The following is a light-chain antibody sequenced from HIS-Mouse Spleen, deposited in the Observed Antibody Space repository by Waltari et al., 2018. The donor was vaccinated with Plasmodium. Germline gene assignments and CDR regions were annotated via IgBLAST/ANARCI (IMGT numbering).Light chain of an antibody. J-gene: IGLJ3*02. Sequence: SYELTPPPPVSVSPGQTARITCSGDALPKKYAYWSQQKSGQAPVLVIYEDSKRPSGIPERFSGSSSGTMATLTISGAQVEDEADYYCYSTDSSGNHRVFGGGTKLTVL. CDR2: EDS. CDR3: YSTDSSGNHRV. V-gene: IGLV3-10*01. CDR1: ALPKKY.